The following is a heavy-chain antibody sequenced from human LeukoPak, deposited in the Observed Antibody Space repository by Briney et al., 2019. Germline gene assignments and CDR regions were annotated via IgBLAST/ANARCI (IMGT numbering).Heavy chain of an antibody. J-gene: IGHJ2*01. CDR3: ARDRDGSWYFDL. CDR1: SVSINNYF. V-gene: IGHV4-59*01. D-gene: IGHD1-1*01. Sequence: SETLSLTCTVSSVSINNYFWSWIRQSPGKGLEWIGYMSYSGSTNFNPFLKSRVTISRDKSKNQFSLKLNSVTAADTAVYYCARDRDGSWYFDLWGRGTLVTVSS. CDR2: MSYSGST.